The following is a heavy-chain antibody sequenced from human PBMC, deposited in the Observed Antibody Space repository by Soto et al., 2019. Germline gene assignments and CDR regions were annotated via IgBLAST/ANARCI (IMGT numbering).Heavy chain of an antibody. J-gene: IGHJ5*02. Sequence: GGSLRLSCAASGFTFSSYGMHWVRQAPGKGLEWVAVISYDGSNKYYADSVKGRFTISRDNSKNTLYLQMNSLRAEDTAVYYCAKFLMSSGYSPWGQGTLVTVSS. V-gene: IGHV3-30*18. D-gene: IGHD3-22*01. CDR2: ISYDGSNK. CDR1: GFTFSSYG. CDR3: AKFLMSSGYSP.